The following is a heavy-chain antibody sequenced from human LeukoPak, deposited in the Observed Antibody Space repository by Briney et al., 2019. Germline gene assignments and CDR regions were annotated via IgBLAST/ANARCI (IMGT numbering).Heavy chain of an antibody. Sequence: GGSLRLSRAASGFTFSSYSMNWVRQAPGKGLEWVSYISSSSSTIYYADSVKGRFTISRDNAKNSLYLQMNSLRAEDTAVYYCARDLGSGSYYNYYYYMDVWGKGTTVTVSS. CDR1: GFTFSSYS. CDR3: ARDLGSGSYYNYYYYMDV. CDR2: ISSSSSTI. J-gene: IGHJ6*03. V-gene: IGHV3-48*01. D-gene: IGHD3-10*01.